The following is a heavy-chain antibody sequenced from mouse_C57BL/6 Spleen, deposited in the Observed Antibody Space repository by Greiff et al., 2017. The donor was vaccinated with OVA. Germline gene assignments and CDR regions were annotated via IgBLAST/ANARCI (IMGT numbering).Heavy chain of an antibody. CDR3: ANYYGSSPPAY. CDR2: ISSGSSTI. Sequence: EVQLVESGGGLVKPGGSLKLSCAASGFTFSDYGMHWVRQAPEKGLEWVAYISSGSSTIYYADTVKGRFTISRDNAKNTLFLQMTSLRSEDTAMYYCANYYGSSPPAYWGQGTLVTVSA. J-gene: IGHJ3*01. CDR1: GFTFSDYG. D-gene: IGHD1-1*01. V-gene: IGHV5-17*01.